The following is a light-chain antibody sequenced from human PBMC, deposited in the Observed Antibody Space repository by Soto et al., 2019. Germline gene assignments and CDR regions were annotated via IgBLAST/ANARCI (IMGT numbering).Light chain of an antibody. CDR2: GAP. Sequence: EIVLTQSPGTLSLSPGERATLSCRASQSVSSSYLAWYQQKPGQAPSLLIYGAPSRSTGIPYMFSGSGCGTDVTVHISRREPEDDEVYYCQQYGSTPPLTFGGGNKVEIK. V-gene: IGKV3-20*01. CDR1: QSVSSSY. J-gene: IGKJ4*01. CDR3: QQYGSTPPLT.